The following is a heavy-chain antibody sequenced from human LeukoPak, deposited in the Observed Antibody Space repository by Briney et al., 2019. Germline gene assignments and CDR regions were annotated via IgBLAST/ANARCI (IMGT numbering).Heavy chain of an antibody. J-gene: IGHJ6*02. CDR2: INHSGST. CDR1: GGSFSGYY. Sequence: SETLSLTCAVYGGSFSGYYWSWIRQPPGKGLEWIGEINHSGSTNYNPSLKSRVTISVDASKNQFSLKLSSVTAADTAVYYCARDKRGYSGYDFSVYYYYGMDVWGQGTTVTVSS. D-gene: IGHD5-12*01. CDR3: ARDKRGYSGYDFSVYYYYGMDV. V-gene: IGHV4-34*01.